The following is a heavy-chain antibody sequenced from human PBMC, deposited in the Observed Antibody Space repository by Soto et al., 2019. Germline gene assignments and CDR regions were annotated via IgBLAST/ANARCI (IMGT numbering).Heavy chain of an antibody. CDR2: ISPMFGAA. Sequence: QVQLVQSGAEMKKPGSSVKVSCQSSGGTFNTYAMNWVRQAPGQGPEWMGDISPMFGAAQSAPKFKGRVTITADELTGTPYMQLSSLSSGDRALYFCAREVQVHTPAFVYWGQGTLVTGSS. J-gene: IGHJ4*02. CDR3: AREVQVHTPAFVY. CDR1: GGTFNTYA. V-gene: IGHV1-69*19. D-gene: IGHD3-10*01.